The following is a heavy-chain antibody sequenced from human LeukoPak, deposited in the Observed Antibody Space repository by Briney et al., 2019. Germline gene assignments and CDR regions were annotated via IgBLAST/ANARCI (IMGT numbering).Heavy chain of an antibody. CDR2: MNPNSGNT. D-gene: IGHD6-13*01. V-gene: IGHV1-8*01. CDR3: ARRLHGSSWYASFQY. Sequence: ASVKVSCKASGYTFTSYDINWVRQATGQGLEWMGWMNPNSGNTGYAQRFQGRVTITRDTSISTAYMELSSLRSEDTAVYYCARRLHGSSWYASFQYWGQGTLVTVSS. CDR1: GYTFTSYD. J-gene: IGHJ1*01.